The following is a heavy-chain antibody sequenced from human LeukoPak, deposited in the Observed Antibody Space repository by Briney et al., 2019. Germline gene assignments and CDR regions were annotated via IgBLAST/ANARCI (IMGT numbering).Heavy chain of an antibody. CDR2: ISSSSSYI. V-gene: IGHV3-21*01. CDR1: GFTFSSYS. CDR3: ARSPTSWYDY. Sequence: GGSLRLSCAASGFTFSSYSMNWVRQAPGKWLEWVSSISSSSSYIYYADSVKGRFTISRDNSKNTLYLQMNSLRPEDTSVYFCARSPTSWYDYRGQGTLVTVSS. D-gene: IGHD2-2*01. J-gene: IGHJ4*02.